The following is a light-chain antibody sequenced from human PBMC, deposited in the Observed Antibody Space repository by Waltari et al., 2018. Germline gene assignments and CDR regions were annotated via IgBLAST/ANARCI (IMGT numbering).Light chain of an antibody. CDR2: DVN. V-gene: IGLV2-14*03. CDR1: SCASDVDTYNH. J-gene: IGLJ2*01. CDR3: TSYTDNSVI. Sequence: QSALTQPASVSGSPGQSITIHCSGMSCASDVDTYNHFSWFHQHPGKAPKLVIYDVNNRPSGVSDRFSGSRSGNTASLTISRLQSEDEADYYCTSYTDNSVIFGGGTKLTVL.